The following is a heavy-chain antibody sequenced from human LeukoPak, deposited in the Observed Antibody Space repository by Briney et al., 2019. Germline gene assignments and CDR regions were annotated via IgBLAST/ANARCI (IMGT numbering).Heavy chain of an antibody. CDR3: ATQGRGYSSSWWYAFDI. Sequence: SVKVSCKASGGTFSSYAISWVRQAPGQGLEWMGGIIPIFGTANYAQKFQGRVTITADESTSTAYMELSSLRSEDTAVYYCATQGRGYSSSWWYAFDIWGQGTMVTVSS. CDR2: IIPIFGTA. CDR1: GGTFSSYA. V-gene: IGHV1-69*13. J-gene: IGHJ3*02. D-gene: IGHD6-13*01.